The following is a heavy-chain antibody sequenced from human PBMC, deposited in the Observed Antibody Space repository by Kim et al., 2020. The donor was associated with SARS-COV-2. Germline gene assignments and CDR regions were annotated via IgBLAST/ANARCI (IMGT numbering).Heavy chain of an antibody. J-gene: IGHJ4*02. D-gene: IGHD2-15*01. CDR2: GRTT. V-gene: IGHV3-23*01. CDR3: AKLTSEVVVDATNY. Sequence: GRTTYYTASVKARFTISRDNTKNTLYLQMNSLRAEDTAVYDSAKLTSEVVVDATNYWGQGTLVTVSS.